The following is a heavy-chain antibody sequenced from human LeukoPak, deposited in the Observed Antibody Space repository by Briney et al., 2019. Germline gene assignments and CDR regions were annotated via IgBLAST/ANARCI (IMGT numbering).Heavy chain of an antibody. V-gene: IGHV3-30*18. D-gene: IGHD3-22*01. J-gene: IGHJ4*02. CDR2: ISYDGSNK. CDR1: GFTFSSYS. Sequence: PGGSLRLSCAASGFTFSSYSMNWVRQAPGKGLEWVAVISYDGSNKYCADSVKGRFTISRDNSKNTLYLQMNSLRAEDTAVYYCAKEHFYDSSGYFDYWGQGTLVTVSS. CDR3: AKEHFYDSSGYFDY.